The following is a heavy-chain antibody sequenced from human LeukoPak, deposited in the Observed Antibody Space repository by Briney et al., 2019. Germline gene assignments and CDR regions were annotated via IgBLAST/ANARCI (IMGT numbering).Heavy chain of an antibody. D-gene: IGHD6-13*01. V-gene: IGHV3-23*01. CDR2: ISGSSST. CDR1: GFTFSSYG. CDR3: ANSAAVGTFY. Sequence: GGSLRLSCAASGFTFSSYGMNWVRQAPGKGLEWVSAISGSSSTYYADSVKGRFTISRDNSKNTLYLQMNSLRAEDTAVYYCANSAAVGTFYWGQGTLVTVSS. J-gene: IGHJ4*02.